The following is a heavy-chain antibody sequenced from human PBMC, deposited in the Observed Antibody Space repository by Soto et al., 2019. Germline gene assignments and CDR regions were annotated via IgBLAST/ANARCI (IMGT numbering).Heavy chain of an antibody. CDR1: GYTFTSYG. Sequence: ASVKVSRKASGYTFTSYGISWGRQAPGQGLEWMGWISAYNGNTNYAQKLQGRVTMTTDTSTSTAYMELRSLRSDDTAVYYCAREWEPVACASSSWYECYYGMDVWGQGTTVTVSS. J-gene: IGHJ6*02. V-gene: IGHV1-18*04. D-gene: IGHD6-13*01. CDR2: ISAYNGNT. CDR3: AREWEPVACASSSWYECYYGMDV.